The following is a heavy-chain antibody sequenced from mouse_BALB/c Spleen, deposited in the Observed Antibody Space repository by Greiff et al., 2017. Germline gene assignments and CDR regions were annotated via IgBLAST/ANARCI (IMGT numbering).Heavy chain of an antibody. D-gene: IGHD1-1*02. J-gene: IGHJ1*01. Sequence: EVHLVESGGGLVKPGGSLKLSCAASGFTFSDYYMYWVRQTPEKRLEWVATISDGGSYTYYPDSVKGRFTISRDNAKNNLYLQMSSLKSEDTAMYYCARGRGYGYGYFDVWGAGTTVTVSS. V-gene: IGHV5-4*02. CDR1: GFTFSDYY. CDR3: ARGRGYGYGYFDV. CDR2: ISDGGSYT.